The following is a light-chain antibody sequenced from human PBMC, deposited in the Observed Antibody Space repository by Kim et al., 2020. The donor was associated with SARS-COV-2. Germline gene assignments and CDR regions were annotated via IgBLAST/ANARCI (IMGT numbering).Light chain of an antibody. CDR2: KAS. Sequence: DIQMTQSPSTLSASVGDRVTVTCRASQSISSGLAWYQQKPGEAPKLLIYKASTLESGVPLRFSGSGSGTEFTLTISNLQPDDFATYYCQQYSPTSRTFGQGTKVDIK. V-gene: IGKV1-5*03. J-gene: IGKJ1*01. CDR3: QQYSPTSRT. CDR1: QSISSG.